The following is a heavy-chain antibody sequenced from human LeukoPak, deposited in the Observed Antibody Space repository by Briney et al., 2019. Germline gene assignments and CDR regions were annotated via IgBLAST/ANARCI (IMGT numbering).Heavy chain of an antibody. CDR1: GGSISSSSNY. CDR3: ARQRGVATIQDY. Sequence: SETLSLTCTVSGGSISSSSNYWGWIRQPPGKGLEWIGSIYYSGSTHYNPSLKSRVTISVDTSENQFSLKLSSVTAADTAVYYCARQRGVATIQDYWGQGTLVTVSS. D-gene: IGHD5-12*01. V-gene: IGHV4-39*01. J-gene: IGHJ4*02. CDR2: IYYSGST.